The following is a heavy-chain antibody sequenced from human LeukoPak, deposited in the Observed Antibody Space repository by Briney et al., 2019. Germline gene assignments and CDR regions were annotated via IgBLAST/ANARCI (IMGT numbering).Heavy chain of an antibody. CDR1: GYTFTHYY. D-gene: IGHD5-18*01. CDR3: ARRAREYSPDAFDL. V-gene: IGHV1-2*02. CDR2: INPNSRGT. J-gene: IGHJ3*01. Sequence: ASVKVSCKASGYTFTHYYMHWVRQAPGQGLEWMGWINPNSRGTDSAQKFQGRFSMTRDTSISTAYMELSRLRSDDTAVYYCARRAREYSPDAFDLWGQGTMVTVSS.